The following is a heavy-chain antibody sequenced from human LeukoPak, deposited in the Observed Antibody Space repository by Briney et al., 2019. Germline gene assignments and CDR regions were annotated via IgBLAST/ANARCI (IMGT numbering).Heavy chain of an antibody. J-gene: IGHJ2*01. V-gene: IGHV6-1*01. CDR1: GDSVSSNSAA. Sequence: SQTLSLTCAISGDSVSSNSAAWNWLRLSPSRGLEWLGRTYYRSKWYNDYAVSVKSRITINPDTSKNQFSLQLASVTPEDTAVYLCARVTWYFDLWGRGTLVTVSS. CDR3: ARVTWYFDL. CDR2: TYYRSKWYN.